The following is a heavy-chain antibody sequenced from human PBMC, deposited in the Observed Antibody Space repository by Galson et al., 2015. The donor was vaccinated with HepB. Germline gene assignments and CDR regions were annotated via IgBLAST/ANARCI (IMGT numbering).Heavy chain of an antibody. CDR2: ISYDGSNK. Sequence: SLRLSCAASGFTFSSYAMHWVRQAPGKGLEWVAVISYDGSNKYYADSVKGRFTISRDNSKNTLYLQMNSLRAEDTAVYYCARGERGRKLGIFSGWFDPWGQGTLVTVSS. V-gene: IGHV3-30-3*01. CDR3: ARGERGRKLGIFSGWFDP. D-gene: IGHD7-27*01. J-gene: IGHJ5*02. CDR1: GFTFSSYA.